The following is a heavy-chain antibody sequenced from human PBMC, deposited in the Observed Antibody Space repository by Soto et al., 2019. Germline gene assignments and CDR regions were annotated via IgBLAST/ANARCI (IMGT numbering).Heavy chain of an antibody. D-gene: IGHD1-26*01. CDR1: GFTFSGSA. CDR2: IRSKANSYAT. Sequence: GGSLRLSCAASGFTFSGSAMHWVRQASGKGLEWVGRIRSKANSYATAYAASVKGRFTISRDDSKNTAYLQMNSLKTEDTAVYYCTRLVVEEPGGDYWGQGTLVTVSS. V-gene: IGHV3-73*01. J-gene: IGHJ4*02. CDR3: TRLVVEEPGGDY.